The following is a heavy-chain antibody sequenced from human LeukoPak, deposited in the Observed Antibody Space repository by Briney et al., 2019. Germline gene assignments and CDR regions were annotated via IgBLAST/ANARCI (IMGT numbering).Heavy chain of an antibody. D-gene: IGHD3-22*01. CDR2: ISAYNGNT. CDR1: GYTFTSYG. Sequence: GASVKVSCKASGYTFTSYGISWVRQAPGQGLEWMGWISAYNGNTNYAQTLQGRVTMTTDTSTSTAYMELRSLRSDDTAVYYCAREQYYYDSSGYYRWFDPWGQGTLVTVSS. J-gene: IGHJ5*02. V-gene: IGHV1-18*01. CDR3: AREQYYYDSSGYYRWFDP.